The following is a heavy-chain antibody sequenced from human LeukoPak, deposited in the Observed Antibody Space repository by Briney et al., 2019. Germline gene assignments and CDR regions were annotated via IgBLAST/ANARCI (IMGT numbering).Heavy chain of an antibody. CDR1: GGSIASGGFS. D-gene: IGHD4-17*01. CDR3: ARGRLRGDHGGLAFAP. CDR2: IYPSGGT. V-gene: IGHV4-30-2*01. J-gene: IGHJ5*02. Sequence: SETLSLTCAVSGGSIASGGFSWNWIRQPPGKGLEWIGYIYPSGGTYYNPSLKSRLTISIDKSKNQFSLRLNSVIAADTAVYFCARGRLRGDHGGLAFAPWGQGALVTVSS.